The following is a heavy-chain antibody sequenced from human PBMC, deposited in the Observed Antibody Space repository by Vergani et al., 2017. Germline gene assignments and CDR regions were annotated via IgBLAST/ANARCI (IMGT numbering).Heavy chain of an antibody. V-gene: IGHV3-13*01. CDR2: IGTAGDT. CDR3: ARAPQYCSSTSCTHPGYWYFEL. Sequence: EVQLVESGGGLVQPGGSLRLSCAASGFTFSSYDMHWVRHATGKGLEWVSAIGTAGDTYYQGSVKGRFTISSENAKNSLYLQMNSLRAGDTAVYYCARAPQYCSSTSCTHPGYWYFELWGRGTLVTVSP. D-gene: IGHD2-2*01. J-gene: IGHJ2*01. CDR1: GFTFSSYD.